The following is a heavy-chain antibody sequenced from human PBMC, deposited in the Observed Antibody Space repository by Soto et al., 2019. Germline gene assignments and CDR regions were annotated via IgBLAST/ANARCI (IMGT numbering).Heavy chain of an antibody. CDR1: GFTFSSYA. J-gene: IGHJ4*02. D-gene: IGHD3-22*01. CDR3: ARWVEGASPVVVTPEGLDY. CDR2: ISYDGSNK. Sequence: GGSLRLSCAASGFTFSSYAMHWVRQAPGKGLEWVAVISYDGSNKYYADSVKGRFTISRDNSKNTLYLQMNSLRAEDTAVYYCARWVEGASPVVVTPEGLDYWGQGTLVTVSS. V-gene: IGHV3-30-3*01.